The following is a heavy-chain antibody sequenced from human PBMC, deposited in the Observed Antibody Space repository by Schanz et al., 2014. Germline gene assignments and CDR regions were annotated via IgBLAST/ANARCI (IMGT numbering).Heavy chain of an antibody. CDR1: GFTFSDYY. V-gene: IGHV3-11*01. CDR3: ARENLNWEAFDI. CDR2: INGGGETT. D-gene: IGHD7-27*01. J-gene: IGHJ3*02. Sequence: VHLVESGGGLVKPGGSLRLSCAASGFTFSDYYMTWIRQAPGKGLEWVSYINGGGETTYYADSVRGRFTISRDNAKNSLYLEMTSLRGEDTAVYYCARENLNWEAFDIWGQGTVVTVSS.